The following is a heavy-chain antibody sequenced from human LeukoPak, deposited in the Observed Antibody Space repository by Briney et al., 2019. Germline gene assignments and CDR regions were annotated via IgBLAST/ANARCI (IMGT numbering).Heavy chain of an antibody. CDR1: GFTFSSYW. Sequence: GGSLRLSCAASGFTFSSYWMSWVRQAPGKGLEWVANIKQDGSEKYYVDSVKGRFTISRDNAKNSLYLQMNSLRAEDTAVYYCARDRPKQSTLYYYYMDVWGKGTTVTVSS. CDR2: IKQDGSEK. V-gene: IGHV3-7*01. J-gene: IGHJ6*03. D-gene: IGHD6-19*01. CDR3: ARDRPKQSTLYYYYMDV.